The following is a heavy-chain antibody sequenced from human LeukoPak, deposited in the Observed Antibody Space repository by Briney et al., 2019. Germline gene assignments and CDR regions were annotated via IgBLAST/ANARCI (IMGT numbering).Heavy chain of an antibody. Sequence: GESLQISCKGSGYTFTSHWIGWVRQLPGKGLEWMALIYPGDSRIIYSPSFQGQVTISADKSISTADLQWSSLKASDSAMYYCARRGVGVTTDYWGQGTLVTVSS. V-gene: IGHV5-51*01. CDR3: ARRGVGVTTDY. D-gene: IGHD1-26*01. CDR1: GYTFTSHW. J-gene: IGHJ4*02. CDR2: IYPGDSRI.